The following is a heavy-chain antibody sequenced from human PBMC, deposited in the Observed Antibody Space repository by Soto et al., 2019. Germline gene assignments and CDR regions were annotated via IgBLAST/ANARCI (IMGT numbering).Heavy chain of an antibody. Sequence: ASVKVSGKASGYTFTGYYMHWVRQAPGQGLEWMGWINPNSGGTNYAQKFQGWVTMTRDTSISTAYMELSRLRSDDTAVYYCARGEGGPRWGSIDYWGQGTLVTVSS. CDR1: GYTFTGYY. D-gene: IGHD2-21*01. V-gene: IGHV1-2*04. J-gene: IGHJ4*02. CDR2: INPNSGGT. CDR3: ARGEGGPRWGSIDY.